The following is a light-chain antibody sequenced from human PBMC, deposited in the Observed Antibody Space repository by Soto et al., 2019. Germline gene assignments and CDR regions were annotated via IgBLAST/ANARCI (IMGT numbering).Light chain of an antibody. V-gene: IGKV1-12*01. CDR3: QQANSFPLT. CDR1: QGISSY. J-gene: IGKJ4*01. Sequence: DIQMTQSPSFLSASVGDRVTITCRASQGISSYLAWYQQKPGKAPKLLIYAASSLQSGVPSRFSGSGSGTDFTLTISSLQPEDFATYYCQQANSFPLTCGGGTKGDI. CDR2: AAS.